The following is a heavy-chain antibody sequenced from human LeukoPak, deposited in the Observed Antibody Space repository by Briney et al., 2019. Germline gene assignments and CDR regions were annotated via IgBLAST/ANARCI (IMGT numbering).Heavy chain of an antibody. CDR1: GFTFSSYS. CDR3: AGDFHSSGWYDY. Sequence: GGSLRLSCAASGFTFSSYSMNWVRQAPGKGLEWVSSISSSSSYIYYADSVKGRFTISRDNAKNSLYLQMNSLRAEDTAVYYCAGDFHSSGWYDYWGQGTLVTVSS. J-gene: IGHJ4*02. CDR2: ISSSSSYI. D-gene: IGHD6-19*01. V-gene: IGHV3-21*01.